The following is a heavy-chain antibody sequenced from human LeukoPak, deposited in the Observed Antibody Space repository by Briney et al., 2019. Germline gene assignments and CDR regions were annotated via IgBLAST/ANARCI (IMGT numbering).Heavy chain of an antibody. Sequence: PSETLSLTCAVYGGSFSGYYWSWIRQPPGKGLEWIGEINHSGSTNYNPSLKSRVTISVDTSKNQFSLKLSSVTAADTAVYYCARGEKRGYRIFDYWGQGTLVTVSS. D-gene: IGHD5-18*01. CDR1: GGSFSGYY. J-gene: IGHJ4*02. CDR2: INHSGST. CDR3: ARGEKRGYRIFDY. V-gene: IGHV4-34*01.